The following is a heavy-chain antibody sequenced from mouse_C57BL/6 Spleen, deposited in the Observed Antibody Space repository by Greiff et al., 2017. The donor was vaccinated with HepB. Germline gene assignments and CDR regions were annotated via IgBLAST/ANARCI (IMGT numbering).Heavy chain of an antibody. J-gene: IGHJ3*01. D-gene: IGHD2-5*01. CDR2: IDPSDSYT. CDR3: ASPPYYSNLAWFAY. CDR1: GYTFTSYW. Sequence: QVQLQQPGAELVRPGTSVKLSCKASGYTFTSYWMHWVKQRPGQGLEWIGVIDPSDSYTNYNQKFKGKATLTVDTSSSTAYMQLSSLTSEDSAVYYCASPPYYSNLAWFAYWGQGTLVTVSA. V-gene: IGHV1-59*01.